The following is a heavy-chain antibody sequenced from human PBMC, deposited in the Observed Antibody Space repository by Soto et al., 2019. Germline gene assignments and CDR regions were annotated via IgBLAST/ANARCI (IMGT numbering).Heavy chain of an antibody. CDR3: ARDGSGVYGSGSGWFDP. J-gene: IGHJ5*02. V-gene: IGHV1-69*12. D-gene: IGHD3-10*01. CDR1: GGTFSSYA. CDR2: IIPIFGTA. Sequence: QVQLVQSGAEVKKPGSSVKVSCKASGGTFSSYAISWVRQAPGQGLEWMGGIIPIFGTANYAQKFQGRVTITADESTSTAYMELSSLRSEDTAVYYGARDGSGVYGSGSGWFDPWGQGTLVTVSS.